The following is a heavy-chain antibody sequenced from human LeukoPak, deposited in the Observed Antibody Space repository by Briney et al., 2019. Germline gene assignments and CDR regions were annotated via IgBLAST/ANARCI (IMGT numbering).Heavy chain of an antibody. J-gene: IGHJ4*02. Sequence: QPGGCLRLSCAASEFTFSSSAMNWVRQAPGRGLEWVSSITDSGDGTYYADSVKGRFTISRDDSKNTLYLQMNSLRAEDTAVYYCAKDSPVATRWGQGTLVTVSS. CDR2: ITDSGDGT. D-gene: IGHD1-26*01. V-gene: IGHV3-23*01. CDR1: EFTFSSSA. CDR3: AKDSPVATR.